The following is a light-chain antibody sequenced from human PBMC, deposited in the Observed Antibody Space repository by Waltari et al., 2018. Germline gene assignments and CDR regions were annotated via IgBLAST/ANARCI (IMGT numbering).Light chain of an antibody. CDR2: ANN. Sequence: QSVLTRPPSLSGAPGQRVTISCTGTSSTIGSAYDVHWYRQLPGTAPKLLIYANNNRPSGVPDRFAGSKSGTSASLAIAGLQAEDEADYYCQSYDSGLGAVVFGGGTKLTVL. J-gene: IGLJ2*01. CDR3: QSYDSGLGAVV. CDR1: SSTIGSAYD. V-gene: IGLV1-40*01.